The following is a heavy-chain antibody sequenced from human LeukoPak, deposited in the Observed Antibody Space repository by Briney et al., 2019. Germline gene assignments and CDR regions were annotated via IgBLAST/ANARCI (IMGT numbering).Heavy chain of an antibody. D-gene: IGHD1-1*01. J-gene: IGHJ4*02. CDR1: GGSVSSSGYY. V-gene: IGHV4-39*01. Sequence: SETLSLTCTVSGGSVSSSGYYWGWIRQPPGKGLEWIGTIHYNGGTYYNPSLKGRVTISIDTSKNRFSLQLSSVAAADTAVYYCARQMYNWNGLDYWGQGALVTVSS. CDR2: IHYNGGT. CDR3: ARQMYNWNGLDY.